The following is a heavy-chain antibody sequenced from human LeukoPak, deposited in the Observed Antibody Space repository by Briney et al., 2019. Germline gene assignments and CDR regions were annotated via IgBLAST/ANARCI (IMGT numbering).Heavy chain of an antibody. CDR2: IGYSGRT. D-gene: IGHD6-13*01. CDR1: GGSIGSYY. Sequence: SETLSLTCTVSGGSIGSYYWSWIRQPPGKGLEWIGYIGYSGRTNYTPSLKSRVTISVETSKNQFSLKLTSVTAADTAVYYCARMGDSSSWYSPGYYYGMDVWGQGTTVTVSS. J-gene: IGHJ6*02. CDR3: ARMGDSSSWYSPGYYYGMDV. V-gene: IGHV4-59*08.